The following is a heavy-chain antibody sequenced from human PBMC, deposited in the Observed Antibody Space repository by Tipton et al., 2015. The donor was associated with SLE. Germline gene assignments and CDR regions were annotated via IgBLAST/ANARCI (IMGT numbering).Heavy chain of an antibody. J-gene: IGHJ4*02. CDR1: GGSFSNYY. CDR2: INHSGST. Sequence: LRLSCAVYGGSFSNYYWSWIRQPPGKGLEWIGEINHSGSTNYNPSLKSRVTISVDTSKNQFSLKLSSVTAADTAVYYCARGKYWGQGTLVTVSS. V-gene: IGHV4-34*01. CDR3: ARGKY.